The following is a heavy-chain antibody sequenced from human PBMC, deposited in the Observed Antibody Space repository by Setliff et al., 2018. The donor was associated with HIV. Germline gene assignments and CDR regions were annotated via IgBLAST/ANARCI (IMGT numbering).Heavy chain of an antibody. Sequence: ASVKVSCKASGYIITGYLIHWMRQAPGQGLEWMGWINPKSGDTTYAQKFEDRVTMTRDTSSRTAYMDLSRLTSGDTAVYYCAKVASVTMIRGALGSWGQGTLVTVSS. CDR1: GYIITGYL. D-gene: IGHD3-10*01. CDR2: INPKSGDT. J-gene: IGHJ5*01. CDR3: AKVASVTMIRGALGS. V-gene: IGHV1-2*02.